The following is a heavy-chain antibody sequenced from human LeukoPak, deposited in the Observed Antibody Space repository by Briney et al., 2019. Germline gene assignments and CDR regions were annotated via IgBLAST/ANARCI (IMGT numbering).Heavy chain of an antibody. CDR2: IYTSGST. J-gene: IGHJ4*02. CDR3: ARVGGIAAADKYYFDY. Sequence: SQTLSLTCTVSGGSISSGSYYWSWIRQPAGKGLEWIGRIYTSGSTNYNPSLKSRVTISVDTSKNQFSLKLSSLTAADTAVYYCARVGGIAAADKYYFDYWGQGTLVTVSS. D-gene: IGHD6-13*01. V-gene: IGHV4-61*02. CDR1: GGSISSGSYY.